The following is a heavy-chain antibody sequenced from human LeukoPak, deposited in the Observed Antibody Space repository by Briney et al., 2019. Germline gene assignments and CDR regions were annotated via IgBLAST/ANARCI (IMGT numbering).Heavy chain of an antibody. Sequence: ASVKVSCKASGGTFSSYAISWVRQAPGQGLEWMGWISAYNGNTNYAQKLQGRVSMTTDTSTSTAYMDLRSLRSDDTAVYYCARDHYDDSRNPDYWGQGTLVTVSS. V-gene: IGHV1-18*01. CDR1: GGTFSSYA. CDR3: ARDHYDDSRNPDY. D-gene: IGHD3-22*01. CDR2: ISAYNGNT. J-gene: IGHJ4*02.